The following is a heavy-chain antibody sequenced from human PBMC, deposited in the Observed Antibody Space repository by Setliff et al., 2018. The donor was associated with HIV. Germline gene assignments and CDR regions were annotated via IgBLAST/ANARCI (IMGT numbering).Heavy chain of an antibody. Sequence: TLSLTCTVSGGSVNRTNFYWAWIRQPPGKGLEWLGNVYYTGATYVHPSLNSRVTVSIDASKNQFSVKMRSVTAADTAVYYCASWGAGGNSGFDYWGRGTLVTVSS. CDR3: ASWGAGGNSGFDY. CDR1: GGSVNRTNFY. CDR2: VYYTGAT. V-gene: IGHV4-39*07. D-gene: IGHD2-21*01. J-gene: IGHJ4*02.